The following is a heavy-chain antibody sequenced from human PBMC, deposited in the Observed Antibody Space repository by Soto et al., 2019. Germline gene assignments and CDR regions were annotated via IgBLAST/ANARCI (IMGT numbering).Heavy chain of an antibody. CDR1: GFTLSDSW. V-gene: IGHV3-15*07. Sequence: GGSLRLSCAASGFTLSDSWLNWVRQAPEKGLEWVGRIKSRADGGTTDFAAPVRGRFAISRDESQNMVFLQMDSLRAEDTAVYYCVRSGTAPMLRHNWFDPWGQGTLVTVSS. J-gene: IGHJ5*02. CDR2: IKSRADGGTT. CDR3: VRSGTAPMLRHNWFDP. D-gene: IGHD1-1*01.